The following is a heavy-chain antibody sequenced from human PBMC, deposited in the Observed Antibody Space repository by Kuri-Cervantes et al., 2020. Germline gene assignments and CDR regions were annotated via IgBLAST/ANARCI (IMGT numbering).Heavy chain of an antibody. CDR1: GGSISSYY. V-gene: IGHV4-59*01. CDR2: VYYSGST. Sequence: SETLSLTCTVSGGSISSYYWSWIRQPPGKGLEWIGYVYYSGSTNYNPSLKSRVTISVDTSKNQFSLKLISVTAADTAVYYCARRLAVPGFYYLDYWGQGTLVTVSS. CDR3: ARRLAVPGFYYLDY. J-gene: IGHJ4*02. D-gene: IGHD6-19*01.